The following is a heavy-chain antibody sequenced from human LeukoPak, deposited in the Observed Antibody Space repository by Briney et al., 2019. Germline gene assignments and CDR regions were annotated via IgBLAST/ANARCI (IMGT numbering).Heavy chain of an antibody. D-gene: IGHD3-22*01. CDR3: ARVTGYMIEDYFDY. Sequence: PSETLSLTCTVSGGSISSSSYYWGWIRQPPGKGLEWIGSIYYSGSTYYNPSLKSRVTISVDTSKNQFSLKLSSVTAADTAIYYCARVTGYMIEDYFDYWGQGTLVTVSS. CDR2: IYYSGST. CDR1: GGSISSSSYY. V-gene: IGHV4-39*07. J-gene: IGHJ4*02.